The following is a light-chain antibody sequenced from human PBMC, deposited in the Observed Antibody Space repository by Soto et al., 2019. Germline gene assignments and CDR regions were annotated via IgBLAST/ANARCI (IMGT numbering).Light chain of an antibody. CDR1: SSDVGGYNY. V-gene: IGLV2-8*01. CDR2: EVS. CDR3: SSYAGSSYV. J-gene: IGLJ1*01. Sequence: ALTQPPSASGSPGQSVTISCTGTSSDVGGYNYVSWYQQHPGKAPKLMIYEVSKRPSGVPDRFSGSKSGNTASLTVSGLQAEDEADYYCSSYAGSSYVFGTGTKVTVL.